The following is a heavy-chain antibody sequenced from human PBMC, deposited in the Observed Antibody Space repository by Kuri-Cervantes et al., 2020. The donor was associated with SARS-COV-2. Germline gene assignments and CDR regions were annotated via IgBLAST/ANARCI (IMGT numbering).Heavy chain of an antibody. CDR2: VYSSGST. V-gene: IGHV4-59*11. Sequence: GSLRLSCAVSGGSISSHYWGWIRQPPGKGLEWIGYVYSSGSTNYSPSLKSRVTMSVDTSKNQFSLKLTSVTAADTAVYYCTRAGYDNSGYYYSFDFWGQGTLVTVSS. D-gene: IGHD3-22*01. J-gene: IGHJ4*02. CDR1: GGSISSHY. CDR3: TRAGYDNSGYYYSFDF.